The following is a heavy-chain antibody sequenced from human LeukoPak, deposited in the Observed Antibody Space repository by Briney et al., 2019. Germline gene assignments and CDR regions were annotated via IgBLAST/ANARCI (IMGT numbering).Heavy chain of an antibody. V-gene: IGHV5-51*01. D-gene: IGHD3-10*01. CDR1: GYSFTSYW. CDR3: AGREITMVRGVSHDAFDI. CDR2: IYPGDSDT. J-gene: IGHJ3*02. Sequence: RGESLKISCKGSGYSFTSYWIGWVRQMPGEGLEWMGIIYPGDSDTGYSPSFQGQVTISADKSISTAYLQWSSLKASDTAMYYCAGREITMVRGVSHDAFDIWGQGTMVTVSS.